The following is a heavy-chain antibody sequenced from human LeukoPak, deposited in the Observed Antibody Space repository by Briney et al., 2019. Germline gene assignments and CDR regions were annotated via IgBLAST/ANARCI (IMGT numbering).Heavy chain of an antibody. CDR1: GGTFSNYA. CDR3: AREGNGDYGLNY. J-gene: IGHJ4*02. CDR2: INPSGGST. D-gene: IGHD4-17*01. V-gene: IGHV1-46*01. Sequence: GASVKASCKASGGTFSNYAISWVRQAPGQGLEWMGIINPSGGSTSYAQKFQGRVTMTRDMSTSTVYMELSSLRSEDTAVYYCAREGNGDYGLNYWGQGTLVTVSS.